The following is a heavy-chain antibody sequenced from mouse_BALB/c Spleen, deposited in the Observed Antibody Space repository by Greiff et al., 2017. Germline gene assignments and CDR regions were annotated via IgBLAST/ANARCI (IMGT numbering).Heavy chain of an antibody. Sequence: EVQRVESGGGLVKPGGSLKLSCAASGFTFSSYAMSWVRQTPEKRLEWVATISSGGSYTYYPDSVKGRFTISRDNAKNTLYLQMSSLRSEDKAMYYCARLGRFAYWGQGTLVTVSA. CDR2: ISSGGSYT. CDR1: GFTFSSYA. V-gene: IGHV5-9-3*01. D-gene: IGHD3-3*01. CDR3: ARLGRFAY. J-gene: IGHJ3*01.